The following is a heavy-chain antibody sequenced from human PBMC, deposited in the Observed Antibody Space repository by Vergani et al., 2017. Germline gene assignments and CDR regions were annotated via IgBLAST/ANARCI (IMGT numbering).Heavy chain of an antibody. D-gene: IGHD6-19*01. CDR2: LYNTGTT. J-gene: IGHJ4*02. CDR3: ARGLGSGWFEGYYFDS. Sequence: EVHLVETGGNLIQPGGSLRLSCAASGFTVNNGCMTWVRQAPKRGLEWISILYNTGTTYYADSVNGRFTISRDNSKNTLYLQMDNLRAEDTAVYYCARGLGSGWFEGYYFDSWGQGTLVTVSS. CDR1: GFTVNNGC. V-gene: IGHV3-53*02.